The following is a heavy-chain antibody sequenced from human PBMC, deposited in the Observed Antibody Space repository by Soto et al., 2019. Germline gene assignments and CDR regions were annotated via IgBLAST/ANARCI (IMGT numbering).Heavy chain of an antibody. V-gene: IGHV3-23*01. D-gene: IGHD6-19*01. Sequence: GWSLRLSCAVSGFTFSRYAMSWVRQAPGKGLEWISVISFGGGYSTYYADSVKGRVTISRDNSKNILYLQMNGLRAEDTAKYHCAKSLLTDGWDTHPIGFCGQGTLGTVSS. CDR1: GFTFSRYA. CDR3: AKSLLTDGWDTHPIGF. CDR2: ISFGGGYST. J-gene: IGHJ4*02.